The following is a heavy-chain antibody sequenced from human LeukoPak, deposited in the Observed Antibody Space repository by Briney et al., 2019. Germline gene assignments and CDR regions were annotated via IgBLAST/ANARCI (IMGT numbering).Heavy chain of an antibody. CDR1: GYTFTSYG. V-gene: IGHV1-69*13. D-gene: IGHD3-10*01. Sequence: GASVKVSCKASGYTFTSYGISWVRQAPGQGLEWMGGIIPIFGTANYAQKFQGRVTITADESTSTAYMELSSLRSEDTAVYYCASYSPMVRGVYNRRWFDPWGQGTLVTVSS. CDR3: ASYSPMVRGVYNRRWFDP. CDR2: IIPIFGTA. J-gene: IGHJ5*02.